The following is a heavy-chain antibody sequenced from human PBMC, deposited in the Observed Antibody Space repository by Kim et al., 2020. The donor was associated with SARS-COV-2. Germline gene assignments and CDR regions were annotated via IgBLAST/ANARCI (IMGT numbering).Heavy chain of an antibody. CDR2: IYYSGST. D-gene: IGHD4-17*01. CDR1: GGSISSYY. Sequence: SETLSLTCTVSGGSISSYYWSWIRQPPGKGLEWIGYIYYSGSTNYNPSLKSRVTISVDTSKNQFSLKLSSVTAADTAVYYCARDDYGDSGWFDPWGQGTLVTVSS. J-gene: IGHJ5*02. V-gene: IGHV4-59*01. CDR3: ARDDYGDSGWFDP.